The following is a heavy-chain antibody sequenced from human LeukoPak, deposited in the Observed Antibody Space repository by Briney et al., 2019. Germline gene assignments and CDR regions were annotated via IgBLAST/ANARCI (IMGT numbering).Heavy chain of an antibody. J-gene: IGHJ4*02. CDR1: GYSISSGYY. Sequence: PSETLSLTCTVSGYSISSGYYWGWIRQPPGKGLEWIGSIYHSGSTYYNPSLKSRVTISVDTSKNQFSLKLSSVTAADTAVYYCAREGYGSSPFDYWGQGTLVTVSS. CDR2: IYHSGST. D-gene: IGHD1-26*01. CDR3: AREGYGSSPFDY. V-gene: IGHV4-38-2*02.